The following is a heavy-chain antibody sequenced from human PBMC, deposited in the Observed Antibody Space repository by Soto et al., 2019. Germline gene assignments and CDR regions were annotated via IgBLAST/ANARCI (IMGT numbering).Heavy chain of an antibody. D-gene: IGHD2-2*01. CDR1: GFTFSSYW. J-gene: IGHJ6*02. CDR2: INSDGSST. CDR3: ARSPVSTSVLLYYYYGMDV. V-gene: IGHV3-74*01. Sequence: TGGSLRLSCAASGFTFSSYWMHWVRQAPGKGLVWVSRINSDGSSTSYADSVKGRFTISRDNAKNTLYLQMNSLRAEDTAVYYCARSPVSTSVLLYYYYGMDVWGQGTTVTVSS.